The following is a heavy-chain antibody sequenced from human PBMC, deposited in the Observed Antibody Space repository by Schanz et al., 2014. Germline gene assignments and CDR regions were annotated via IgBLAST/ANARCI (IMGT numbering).Heavy chain of an antibody. CDR2: IPVGNNYI. J-gene: IGHJ5*02. V-gene: IGHV3-21*01. Sequence: EVQLVESGGGLIQPGGSLRLSCAASGFTFSSYSMHWIRQAPGKGLEWVSYIPVGNNYIYYADSVKGRFTISRDNSKNTLYLQMDTLRVEDTAMFYCARDMTIAPAWGQGTLVTVSS. CDR1: GFTFSSYS. CDR3: ARDMTIAPA. D-gene: IGHD6-13*01.